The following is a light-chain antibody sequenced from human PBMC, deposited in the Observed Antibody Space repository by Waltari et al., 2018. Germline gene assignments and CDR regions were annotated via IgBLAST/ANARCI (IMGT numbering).Light chain of an antibody. V-gene: IGKV3-11*01. CDR3: QQRSNWPLT. J-gene: IGKJ4*01. Sequence: EIVLTQSPATLSLSPGERATLSCRASQSVSSYLAWYQQKPGQAPRLLIYDASNRAPGIPARFSGSGSWTDFTLTISSLEPEDFAVYYCQQRSNWPLTFGGGTKVEIK. CDR2: DAS. CDR1: QSVSSY.